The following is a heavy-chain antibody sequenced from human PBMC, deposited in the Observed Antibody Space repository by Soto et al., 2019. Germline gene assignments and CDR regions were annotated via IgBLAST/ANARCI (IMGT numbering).Heavy chain of an antibody. CDR1: GYTFTRYG. CDR3: AKNGHPPYYYYGLDV. CDR2: ISGYNGDT. D-gene: IGHD2-8*01. Sequence: QGHLVQSGAEVKKPGTSVKVSCKASGYTFTRYGISWVRQAPGQGLEWMGWISGYNGDTNYAQNLQGRATMTIATSTSTAYMELRSLTSDDTAVYYCAKNGHPPYYYYGLDVWGQGTTVTVSS. V-gene: IGHV1-18*01. J-gene: IGHJ6*02.